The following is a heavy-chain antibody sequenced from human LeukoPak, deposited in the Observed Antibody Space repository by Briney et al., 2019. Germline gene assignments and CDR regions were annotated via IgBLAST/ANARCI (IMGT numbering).Heavy chain of an antibody. CDR1: DFTFSAFW. J-gene: IGHJ5*02. Sequence: GGSLRLSCAASDFTFSAFWMGWVRQAPGKGLEWVASINQDETRKHYVDSVKGRFTVSRDNAEKSLYLQANSLRAEDTAIYYCARLWGDATIYDLWGQGTLVTVSS. CDR2: INQDETRK. D-gene: IGHD5-12*01. CDR3: ARLWGDATIYDL. V-gene: IGHV3-7*01.